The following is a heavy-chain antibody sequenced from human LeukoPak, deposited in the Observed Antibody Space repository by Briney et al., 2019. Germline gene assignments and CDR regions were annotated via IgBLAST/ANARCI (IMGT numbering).Heavy chain of an antibody. CDR3: ARGDITMVRGVIHY. CDR1: GFTFSSYA. CDR2: ISGSGGST. Sequence: GGSLRLSCAASGFTFSSYAMSWVRQAPGKGLEWVSAISGSGGSTYYADSVKGRFTISRDNAKNSLYLQMNSLRAEDTAVYYCARGDITMVRGVIHYWGQGTLVTVSS. V-gene: IGHV3-23*01. J-gene: IGHJ4*02. D-gene: IGHD3-10*01.